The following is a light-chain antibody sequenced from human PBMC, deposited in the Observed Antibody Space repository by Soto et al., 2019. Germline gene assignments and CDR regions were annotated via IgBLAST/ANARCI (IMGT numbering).Light chain of an antibody. CDR2: DVS. J-gene: IGKJ4*01. CDR3: QQRTNWPLT. Sequence: DIVLTQSPATLSLSPGERATLSCWASQSVSNSLAWYQQRPGQSPRLLIYDVSTRSTGIPARFGGSGSGTDFTLTISSLETEDFAVYYCQQRTNWPLTFGGGTKVDIK. CDR1: QSVSNS. V-gene: IGKV3-11*01.